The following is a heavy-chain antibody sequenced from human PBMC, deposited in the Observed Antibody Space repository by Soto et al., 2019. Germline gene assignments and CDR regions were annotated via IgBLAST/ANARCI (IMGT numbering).Heavy chain of an antibody. Sequence: TSETLSLTCAVYGGSFSGYYWSWIRQPPGKGLEWIGEVNHNGSTNYIPSLKSRVTISVDKSRNRLSLKLTSVTAADTALYYCARNRYDGYDFDYWGQGALVTVSS. CDR3: ARNRYDGYDFDY. D-gene: IGHD5-12*01. V-gene: IGHV4-34*01. CDR1: GGSFSGYY. J-gene: IGHJ4*02. CDR2: VNHNGST.